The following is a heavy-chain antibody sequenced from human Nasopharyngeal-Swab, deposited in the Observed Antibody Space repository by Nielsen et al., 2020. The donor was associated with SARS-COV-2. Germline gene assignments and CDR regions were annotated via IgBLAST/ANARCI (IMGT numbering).Heavy chain of an antibody. Sequence: GESLKISCAASGFTFSSYEMNWVRQAPGKGLEWVSYISSSGSTIYYADPVKGRFTISRDNVKNSLYLQMNSLRAEDTAVYYCAPSSGWYYFDYWGQGTLVTVSS. J-gene: IGHJ4*02. CDR1: GFTFSSYE. V-gene: IGHV3-48*03. CDR3: APSSGWYYFDY. CDR2: ISSSGSTI. D-gene: IGHD6-19*01.